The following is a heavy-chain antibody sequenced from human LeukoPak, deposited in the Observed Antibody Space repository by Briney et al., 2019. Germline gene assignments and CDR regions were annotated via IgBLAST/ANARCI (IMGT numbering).Heavy chain of an antibody. D-gene: IGHD3-10*01. CDR3: ATVAVIRGVTYFDY. V-gene: IGHV4-59*01. CDR1: GXSISSYY. Sequence: SETLSLTCTVSGXSISSYYWSWVRQPPGKGLEWIAYLFYSGSTDYNPSLESRATISVDTSKNQFSLKLRSVTAADTAVYYCATVAVIRGVTYFDYWGQGTLVTVSS. J-gene: IGHJ4*02. CDR2: LFYSGST.